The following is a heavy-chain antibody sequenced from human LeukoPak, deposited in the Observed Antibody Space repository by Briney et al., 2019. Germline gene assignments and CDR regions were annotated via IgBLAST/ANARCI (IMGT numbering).Heavy chain of an antibody. V-gene: IGHV3-23*01. CDR3: AKAREAYCSGGSCYEFDY. D-gene: IGHD2-15*01. J-gene: IGHJ4*02. Sequence: GGSLRLSCAASGFTFSSYAMSWVRQAPGKGLEWVSGVSGSGGSTYYADSVKGRFTISRDNSKNTLYLQMNSLRAEDTAVYYCAKAREAYCSGGSCYEFDYWGQGTLVTVSS. CDR1: GFTFSSYA. CDR2: VSGSGGST.